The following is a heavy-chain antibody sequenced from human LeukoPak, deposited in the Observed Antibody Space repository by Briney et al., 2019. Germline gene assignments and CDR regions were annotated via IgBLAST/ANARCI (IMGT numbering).Heavy chain of an antibody. D-gene: IGHD3-3*01. V-gene: IGHV4-59*01. CDR3: ARGLRVGRITTRGAFDI. J-gene: IGHJ3*02. CDR2: IYYSGST. CDR1: GGSISSYY. Sequence: PSETLSLTCTVSGGSISSYYWSWIRQPPGKGLEWIGYIYYSGSTNYNPSLKSRVTISVDTSKNQFSLKLSSVTAADAAVYYCARGLRVGRITTRGAFDIWGQGTMVTVSS.